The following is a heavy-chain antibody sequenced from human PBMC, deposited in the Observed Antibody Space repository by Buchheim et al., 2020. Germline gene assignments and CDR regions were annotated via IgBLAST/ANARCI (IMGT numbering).Heavy chain of an antibody. CDR1: GFTFSSYA. D-gene: IGHD1-14*01. Sequence: QVQLVESGGGVVQPGRSLRLSCAASGFTFSSYAMHWVRQAPGKGLEWVAVISYDGSNKYYADSVKGRFTISSDNSKNTLYLQMNSLRAEDTAVYYCARGFLWEPLGYWGQGTL. CDR3: ARGFLWEPLGY. J-gene: IGHJ4*02. V-gene: IGHV3-30-3*01. CDR2: ISYDGSNK.